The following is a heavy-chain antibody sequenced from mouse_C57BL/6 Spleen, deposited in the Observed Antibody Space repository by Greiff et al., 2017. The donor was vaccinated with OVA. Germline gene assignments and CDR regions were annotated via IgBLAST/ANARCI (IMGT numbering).Heavy chain of an antibody. Sequence: QVQLQQPGAELVKPGASVKLSCKASGYTFTSYWMHGVKQRPGQGLEWIGMIHPNSGSTNYNEKFKSKATLTVDKSSSTAYMQLSSLTSEDSAVYYCARGDYGSSYDYWGQGTTLTVSS. V-gene: IGHV1-64*01. J-gene: IGHJ2*01. CDR3: ARGDYGSSYDY. CDR1: GYTFTSYW. D-gene: IGHD1-1*01. CDR2: IHPNSGST.